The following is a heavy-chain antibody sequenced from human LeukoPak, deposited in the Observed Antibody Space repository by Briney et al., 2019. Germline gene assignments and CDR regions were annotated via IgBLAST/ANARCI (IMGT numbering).Heavy chain of an antibody. CDR3: ARKSARRIAAAGSNFFDY. CDR2: IYHSGST. Sequence: SETLSPTCTVSGYSISSGYYWGWIRQPPGKGLEWIGSIYHSGSTYYNPPLKSRVTISVDTSKNQFSLKLSSVTAADTAVYYCARKSARRIAAAGSNFFDYWGQGTLVTVSS. CDR1: GYSISSGYY. D-gene: IGHD6-13*01. J-gene: IGHJ4*02. V-gene: IGHV4-38-2*02.